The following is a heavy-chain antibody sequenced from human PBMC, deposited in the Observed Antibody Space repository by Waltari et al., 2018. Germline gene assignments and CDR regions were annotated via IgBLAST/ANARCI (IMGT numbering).Heavy chain of an antibody. CDR1: GFTFSSYW. J-gene: IGHJ3*02. Sequence: EVQLVESGGGLVQPGGSLRLSCAASGFTFSSYWMSWVRQAPGKGREWVANIKQDGREKYYVDSVKGRFTISRDNAKNSLYLQMNSLRAEDTAVYYCARDGLGISAFDIWGQGTMVTVSS. D-gene: IGHD7-27*01. CDR3: ARDGLGISAFDI. CDR2: IKQDGREK. V-gene: IGHV3-7*01.